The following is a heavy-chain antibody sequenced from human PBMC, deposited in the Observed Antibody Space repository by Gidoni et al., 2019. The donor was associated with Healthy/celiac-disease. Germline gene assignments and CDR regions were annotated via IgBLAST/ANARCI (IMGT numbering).Heavy chain of an antibody. CDR1: GGSISSSSYY. CDR2: IYYSGST. Sequence: QLQLQESGPGLVKPSETLSLTCTVSGGSISSSSYYWGWIRQPPGKGLEWIGSIYYSGSTYYNPSLKSRVTISVDTSKNQFSLKLSSVTAADTAVYYCARIKGDSSGWYSGYYYYMDVWGKGTTVTVSS. CDR3: ARIKGDSSGWYSGYYYYMDV. J-gene: IGHJ6*03. D-gene: IGHD6-19*01. V-gene: IGHV4-39*01.